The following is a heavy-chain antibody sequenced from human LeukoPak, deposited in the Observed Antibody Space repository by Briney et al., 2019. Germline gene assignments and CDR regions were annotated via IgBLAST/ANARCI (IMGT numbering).Heavy chain of an antibody. V-gene: IGHV1-69*13. Sequence: ASVKVSCKASGGTYNNYAITWVRQAPGQGLEWVGGILPTFGTSNYAQRFQGRVTITADESTGTTYMELSSLRSEDTAVYYCARDHRGFYYGSGNYYYLDVWGKGTTVTVSS. D-gene: IGHD3-10*01. J-gene: IGHJ6*03. CDR2: ILPTFGTS. CDR1: GGTYNNYA. CDR3: ARDHRGFYYGSGNYYYLDV.